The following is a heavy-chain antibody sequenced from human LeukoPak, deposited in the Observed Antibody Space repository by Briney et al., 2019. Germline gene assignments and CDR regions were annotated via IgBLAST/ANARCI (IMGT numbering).Heavy chain of an antibody. CDR2: IKYSGST. CDR3: ARHAYYASGSYYLS. D-gene: IGHD3-10*01. Sequence: SETLSLTCAVYGGSFSGYYWGWLRQPPGKGVEWVGRIKYSGSTYYDPSLKSRVTISVDTSKNQFSLNLSSVTAADTAVYYCARHAYYASGSYYLSWGQGTLVTVSS. CDR1: GGSFSGYY. J-gene: IGHJ4*02. V-gene: IGHV4-34*01.